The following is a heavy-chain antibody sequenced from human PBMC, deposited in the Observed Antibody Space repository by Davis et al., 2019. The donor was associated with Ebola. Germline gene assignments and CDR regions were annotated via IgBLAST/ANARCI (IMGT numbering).Heavy chain of an antibody. V-gene: IGHV1-18*01. CDR1: GYTFTSYG. Sequence: AASVKVSCKASGYTFTSYGISWVRQAPGQGLEWMGWIHTYNGYTNTAQKFRGRVTMTTDTSTSTAYMELRSLRSDDTAVYYCAREHGDYGGYFGYWGQGSLVTVSS. CDR3: AREHGDYGGYFGY. CDR2: IHTYNGYT. J-gene: IGHJ4*02. D-gene: IGHD4-17*01.